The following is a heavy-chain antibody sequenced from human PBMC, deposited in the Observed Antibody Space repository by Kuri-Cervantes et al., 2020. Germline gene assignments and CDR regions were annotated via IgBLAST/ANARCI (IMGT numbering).Heavy chain of an antibody. Sequence: ASVKVSCKASGYTFTGYYIHWVRQAPGQGLEWMGWINPNSGGTNYAQKFQGRVTMTRDTSISTAYMELSRLRSDDTAVYYCAREYSGSYSRYYGMDAWGQGTTVTVSS. D-gene: IGHD1-26*01. V-gene: IGHV1-2*02. CDR3: AREYSGSYSRYYGMDA. CDR2: INPNSGGT. CDR1: GYTFTGYY. J-gene: IGHJ6*02.